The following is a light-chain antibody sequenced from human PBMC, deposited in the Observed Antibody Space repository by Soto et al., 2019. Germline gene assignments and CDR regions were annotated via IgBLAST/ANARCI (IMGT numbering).Light chain of an antibody. CDR1: KLGEKN. V-gene: IGLV3-1*01. J-gene: IGLJ1*01. CDR2: QNY. Sequence: SYELTQPPSVAVSPGQTATITCSGDKLGEKNVYWSQQKPGQSPVLVIYQNYKRPSGIPERFSGSNSGNTATLTISGTQAMDEADYYCQAWDSNTYVFGAGTSSPS. CDR3: QAWDSNTYV.